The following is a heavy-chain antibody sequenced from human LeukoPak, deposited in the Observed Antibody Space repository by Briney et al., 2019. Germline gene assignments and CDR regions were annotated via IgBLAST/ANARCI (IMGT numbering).Heavy chain of an antibody. CDR2: IYHSGRT. V-gene: IGHV4-4*02. CDR3: ARDSMHSSGWSKVDY. CDR1: RGSISSTNW. Sequence: PSGTLSLTSAVPRGSISSTNWWSWVRQPPGKGLEWSGEIYHSGRTNYNPSLKSRVTISVDKSKNQFSLKLSSVTAADTAVYYCARDSMHSSGWSKVDYWGQGTLVTVSS. J-gene: IGHJ4*02. D-gene: IGHD6-19*01.